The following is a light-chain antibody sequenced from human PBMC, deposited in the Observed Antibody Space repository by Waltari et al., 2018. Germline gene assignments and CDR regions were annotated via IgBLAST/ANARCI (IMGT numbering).Light chain of an antibody. Sequence: QSALTQPHSVSVSPGQSVTISCTGTSSDIGPYNFVSWYQQHPGKAPTLFIFDFIQRPPGVTGLFSGSKSGNTASLTISGLHAADEAYYYCCTYAGPYLLWVFGGENKLTVL. J-gene: IGLJ3*02. V-gene: IGLV2-11*01. CDR2: DFI. CDR1: SSDIGPYNF. CDR3: CTYAGPYLLWV.